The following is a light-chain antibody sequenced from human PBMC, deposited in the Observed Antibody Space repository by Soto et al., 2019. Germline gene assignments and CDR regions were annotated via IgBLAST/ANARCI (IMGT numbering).Light chain of an antibody. CDR3: QQYSNWPPT. CDR2: DAS. CDR1: QSVSSY. J-gene: IGKJ2*01. Sequence: EIVLTQSPATLSLSPGERATLSCRASQSVSSYLAWYQQKPGQAPRLLIYDASTRATGIPARFSGSGSGTDFTLTISSLEPEDFAVYYCQQYSNWPPTFGQGTKLEIK. V-gene: IGKV3-11*01.